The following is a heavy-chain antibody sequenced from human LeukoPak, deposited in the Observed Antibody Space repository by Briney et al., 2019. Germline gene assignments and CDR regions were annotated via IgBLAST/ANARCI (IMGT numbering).Heavy chain of an antibody. CDR3: ARRSDFWSGYYNFDY. V-gene: IGHV4-34*01. J-gene: IGHJ4*02. D-gene: IGHD3-3*01. Sequence: SETLSLTCAVYGGSFSGYYWSWIRQPPGKGLEWIGEINHSGSTNYNPSLKSRVTISVDTSKNQFSLKLSSVTAADTAVYYCARRSDFWSGYYNFDYWGQGTLVTVSS. CDR2: INHSGST. CDR1: GGSFSGYY.